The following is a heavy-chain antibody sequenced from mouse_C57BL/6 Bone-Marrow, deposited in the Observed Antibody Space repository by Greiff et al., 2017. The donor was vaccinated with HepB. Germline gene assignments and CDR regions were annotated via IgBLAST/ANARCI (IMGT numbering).Heavy chain of an antibody. CDR2: IDPSDSYT. D-gene: IGHD4-1*01. J-gene: IGHJ3*01. V-gene: IGHV1-59*01. CDR3: AGVLTGTGFAY. Sequence: QVQLQQPGAELVRPGPSVKLSCKASGYTFTSYWMHWVKQRPGQGLEWIGVIDPSDSYTNYNQKFKGKATLTVDTSSSTAYMQLSSLTSEDSAVYYCAGVLTGTGFAYWGQGTLVTVSA. CDR1: GYTFTSYW.